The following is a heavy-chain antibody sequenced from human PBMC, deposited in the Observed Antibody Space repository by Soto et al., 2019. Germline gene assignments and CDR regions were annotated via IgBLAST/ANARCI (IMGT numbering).Heavy chain of an antibody. Sequence: RASVKVSCKASGYTFTSYGISWVRQAPGQGLEWMGWISAYNGNTNYAQKLQGRVTMTTDTSTSTAYMELRSLRSDDTAVYYCARDRYYDILTGYYNWYYYYGMDVWGQGTTVTVSS. V-gene: IGHV1-18*01. CDR2: ISAYNGNT. D-gene: IGHD3-9*01. J-gene: IGHJ6*02. CDR3: ARDRYYDILTGYYNWYYYYGMDV. CDR1: GYTFTSYG.